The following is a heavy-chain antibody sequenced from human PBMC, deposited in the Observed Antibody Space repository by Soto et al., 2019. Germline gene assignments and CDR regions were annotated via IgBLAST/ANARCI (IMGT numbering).Heavy chain of an antibody. CDR1: GGSFSGYY. J-gene: IGHJ6*02. D-gene: IGHD3-10*01. CDR3: ARGKGRYYGSGSSRYYYYGMDV. V-gene: IGHV4-34*01. Sequence: QVQLQQWGAGLLKPSETLSLTCAVYGGSFSGYYWSWIRQPPGKGLEWIGEINHSGSTNYNPSLSSRVTISVDTSKNQFSLKLSSVTAADTAVYYCARGKGRYYGSGSSRYYYYGMDVWGQGTTVTVSS. CDR2: INHSGST.